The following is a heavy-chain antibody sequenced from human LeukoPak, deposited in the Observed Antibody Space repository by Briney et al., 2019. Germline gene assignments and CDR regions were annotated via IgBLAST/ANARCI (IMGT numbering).Heavy chain of an antibody. Sequence: ASVKVSCKASGYTFTGYYMHWVRQAPGQGLEWMGWINPNSGGTNYAQKFQGRVTMTRDTSISTAYMELSRLRSDDTPVYYCAREIDYYDSSGYAIDYWGQGTLVTVSS. V-gene: IGHV1-2*02. CDR3: AREIDYYDSSGYAIDY. D-gene: IGHD3-22*01. CDR1: GYTFTGYY. CDR2: INPNSGGT. J-gene: IGHJ4*02.